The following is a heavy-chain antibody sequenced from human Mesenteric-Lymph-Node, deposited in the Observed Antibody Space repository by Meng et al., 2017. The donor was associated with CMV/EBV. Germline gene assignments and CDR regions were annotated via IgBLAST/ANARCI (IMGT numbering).Heavy chain of an antibody. CDR2: ITKTADTT. Sequence: FIFCIYAMTWVRQAPGKGLESVSSITKTADTTYYAESVKGRFTISRDNSKNTLYLQMNSLRAEDTAVYYCAKRQGYCSDTSCWYFDYWGQGTLVTVSS. CDR3: AKRQGYCSDTSCWYFDY. V-gene: IGHV3-23*01. J-gene: IGHJ4*02. CDR1: FIFCIYA. D-gene: IGHD2-2*01.